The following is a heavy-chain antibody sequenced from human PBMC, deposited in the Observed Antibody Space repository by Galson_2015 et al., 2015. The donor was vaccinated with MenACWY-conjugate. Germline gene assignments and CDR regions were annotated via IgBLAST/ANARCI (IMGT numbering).Heavy chain of an antibody. D-gene: IGHD6-19*01. Sequence: SLRLSCAVSGFTFNSYWVHWVRQAPGKGLEWVANIKQDGSGKYYVDSVKGRFIISRDNAKNSLFLQMDSLRAEDTALYYCARAKEQWLSKTFDLWGQGTMVTVSS. CDR1: GFTFNSYW. CDR3: ARAKEQWLSKTFDL. J-gene: IGHJ3*01. CDR2: IKQDGSGK. V-gene: IGHV3-7*01.